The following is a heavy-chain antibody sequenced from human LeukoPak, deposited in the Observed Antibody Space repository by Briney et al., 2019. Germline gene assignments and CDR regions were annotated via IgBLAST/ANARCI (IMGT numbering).Heavy chain of an antibody. V-gene: IGHV1-3*01. J-gene: IGHJ4*02. CDR3: VGGSLGF. CDR1: GYTFITSS. Sequence: ASVKVSCKTLGYTFITSSIYWVRQAPGQRLEWLEWITVASGNTRYSENLQGRVTLTRDTSANTAYMELRNLKSEDTAVYYCVGGSLGFWGQGTLVTVSP. CDR2: ITVASGNT.